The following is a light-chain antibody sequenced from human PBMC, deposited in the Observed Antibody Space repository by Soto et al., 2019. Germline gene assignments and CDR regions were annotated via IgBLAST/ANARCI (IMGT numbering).Light chain of an antibody. J-gene: IGLJ1*01. Sequence: QSVLTHARSVSGSPGQSVTISCTGTRSDVGGYDYVSWYQQHPGKAPKLMIYNVTKRPSGVHDRFSGSRSGNTASLTISGLQAEDDADYYCCSYAGTYTFYVFGTG. CDR2: NVT. CDR3: CSYAGTYTFYV. CDR1: RSDVGGYDY. V-gene: IGLV2-11*01.